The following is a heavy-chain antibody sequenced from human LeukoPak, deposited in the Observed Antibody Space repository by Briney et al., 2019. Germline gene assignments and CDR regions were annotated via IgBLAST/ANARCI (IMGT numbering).Heavy chain of an antibody. Sequence: SETLSLTCAVYGGSFNGYYWSWIRQPPGKGLEWIGEINHSGSTNYNPSLKSRVTMSVDTSKNQFSVKLSSVTAADTAVYYCAGLPGFGGFDYWGQGTLVTVSS. J-gene: IGHJ4*02. D-gene: IGHD3-10*01. CDR3: AGLPGFGGFDY. CDR1: GGSFNGYY. CDR2: INHSGST. V-gene: IGHV4-34*01.